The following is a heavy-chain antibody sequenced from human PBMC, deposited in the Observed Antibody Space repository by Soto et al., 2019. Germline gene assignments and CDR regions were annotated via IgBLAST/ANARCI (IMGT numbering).Heavy chain of an antibody. V-gene: IGHV3-53*01. Sequence: ESGGGLIQPGESLRLSCAAFGLTISGKKYVAWARQAPGKGLEWVSALYDVDGSFYADSVKGRFTTSSDSSKTTVYLQMNDLRPDDTAVYYCATGHEREHAYDVWGQGTTVTVSS. CDR2: LYDVDGS. CDR1: GLTISGKKY. D-gene: IGHD1-1*01. J-gene: IGHJ3*01. CDR3: ATGHEREHAYDV.